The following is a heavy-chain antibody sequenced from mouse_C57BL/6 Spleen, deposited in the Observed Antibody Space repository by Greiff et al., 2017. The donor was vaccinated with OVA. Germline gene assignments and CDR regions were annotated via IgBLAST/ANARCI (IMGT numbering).Heavy chain of an antibody. Sequence: VQLQQSGPELVKPGASVKISCTASGYSFTDYNMNWVKQSHGKSLEWIGVINPNYGTTSYTQKFKGKATLTVDQSSRTAYMQLNSPSSEDTAVSYGDSGKGDYSRCAMDYWGQGTSVTVSS. D-gene: IGHD2-4*01. CDR1: GYSFTDYN. CDR3: DSGKGDYSRCAMDY. V-gene: IGHV1-39*01. J-gene: IGHJ4*01. CDR2: INPNYGTT.